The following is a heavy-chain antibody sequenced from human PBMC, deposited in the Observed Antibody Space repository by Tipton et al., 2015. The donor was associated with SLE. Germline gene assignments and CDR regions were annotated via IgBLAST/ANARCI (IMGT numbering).Heavy chain of an antibody. Sequence: TLSLTCTVSGGSISSGGYYWSWIRQHPGKGLEWIGYIYYSGSTYYKPSLKSRVTISVDTSKNQFSLKLSSVTAADTAVYYCARPRTVVTPGGSDWYFDLWGRGTLVTVSS. CDR1: GGSISSGGYY. D-gene: IGHD4-23*01. V-gene: IGHV4-31*03. CDR2: IYYSGST. CDR3: ARPRTVVTPGGSDWYFDL. J-gene: IGHJ2*01.